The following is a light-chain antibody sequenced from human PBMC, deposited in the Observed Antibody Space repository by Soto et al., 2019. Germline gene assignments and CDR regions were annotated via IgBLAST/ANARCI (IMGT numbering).Light chain of an antibody. CDR1: QGIRND. CDR2: AAS. CDR3: LQDYNYPWT. J-gene: IGKJ1*01. Sequence: AIQMTQSPSSLSASVGDRVTITCRASQGIRNDLGWYQQKPGKAPKLLIYAASSLQSGVPSRFSGSGSGTEFTLTISSLQPDDFAAYYCLQDYNYPWTFGQRTKVEIK. V-gene: IGKV1-6*01.